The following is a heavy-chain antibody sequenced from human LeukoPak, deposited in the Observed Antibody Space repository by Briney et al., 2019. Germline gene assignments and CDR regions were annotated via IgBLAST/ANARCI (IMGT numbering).Heavy chain of an antibody. J-gene: IGHJ6*01. CDR2: ISGSGGST. CDR1: VYTFSSYA. CDR3: AKSGSSSWLYYGRVV. D-gene: IGHD6-13*01. V-gene: IGHV3-23*01. Sequence: GSLSLTCAASVYTFSSYAMSWVRPAPGRGLKCVSAISGSGGSTYYANSVKSRFTISRDNSKNTLYLQMNSLRAEDTAVYYCAKSGSSSWLYYGRVVWGQGTTVTVSS.